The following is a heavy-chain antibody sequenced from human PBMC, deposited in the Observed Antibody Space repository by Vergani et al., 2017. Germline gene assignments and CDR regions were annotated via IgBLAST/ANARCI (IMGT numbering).Heavy chain of an antibody. D-gene: IGHD3-16*01. CDR3: VKDNDYDADGPFDL. Sequence: VEAGGGLVQPGGSLRLSCTASGFTFQAFAFHWVRQVSGGGLEWVSGIDRNYGVKNGNSFEGRFSISRDNAKKAVFLQMNNLRQEDTALYFCVKDNDYDADGPFDLWGRGTLVTVSS. CDR2: IDRNYGVK. J-gene: IGHJ2*01. V-gene: IGHV3-9*01. CDR1: GFTFQAFA.